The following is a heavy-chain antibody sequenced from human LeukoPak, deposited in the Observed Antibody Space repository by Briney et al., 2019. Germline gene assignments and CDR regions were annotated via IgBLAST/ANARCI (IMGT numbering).Heavy chain of an antibody. J-gene: IGHJ4*02. CDR3: AKGDYYDSSGYYEDPIDY. CDR1: GFTFSSYA. D-gene: IGHD3-22*01. CDR2: ISGSGGST. V-gene: IGHV3-23*01. Sequence: PGGSLRLSCAASGFTFSSYAMSWVRQAPGKGLEWVSAISGSGGSTYYADSVKGRFTISRDNSKNTLYLQMNSLRAEDTAVYYCAKGDYYDSSGYYEDPIDYWGQGTLVTVSS.